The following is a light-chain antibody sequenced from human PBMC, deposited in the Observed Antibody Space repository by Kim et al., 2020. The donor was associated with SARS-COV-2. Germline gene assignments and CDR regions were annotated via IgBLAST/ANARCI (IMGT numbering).Light chain of an antibody. J-gene: IGLJ3*02. V-gene: IGLV6-57*03. CDR2: EYN. CDR3: QSYDSSNWV. CDR1: SGSIASNY. Sequence: GKTVTIPCTRSSGSIASNYVQWYHQRPGSAPTTVIYEYNQRPSGVPDRFSGSIDSSSNSASLTISGLKTEDEADYYCQSYDSSNWVFGGGTQLTVL.